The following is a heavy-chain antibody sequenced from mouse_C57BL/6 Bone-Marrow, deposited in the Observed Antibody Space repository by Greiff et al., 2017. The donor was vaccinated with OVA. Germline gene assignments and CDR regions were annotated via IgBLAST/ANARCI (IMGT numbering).Heavy chain of an antibody. CDR2: ISDGGSYT. CDR1: GFTFSSYA. Sequence: EVMLVESGGGLVKPGGSLKLSCAASGFTFSSYAMSWVRQTPEKRLEWVATISDGGSYTYYPDNVKGRFTISRDNAKNNLYLQMSHLKSEDTAMYYCARDRWSFAYWGQGTLVTVSA. CDR3: ARDRWSFAY. J-gene: IGHJ3*01. D-gene: IGHD2-3*01. V-gene: IGHV5-4*01.